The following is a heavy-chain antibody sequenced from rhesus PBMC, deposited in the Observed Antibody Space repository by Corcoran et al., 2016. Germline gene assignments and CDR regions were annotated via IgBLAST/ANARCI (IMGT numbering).Heavy chain of an antibody. D-gene: IGHD6-43*01. CDR3: ARHLGSSYGWRFDV. V-gene: IGHV4-93*02. CDR1: GGSISSSHW. J-gene: IGHJ5-1*01. CDR2: LHDSTVNT. Sequence: QVQLQESGPAVVKPSETLALNCAAPGGSISSSHWWVWIRQSPGKGLEWVGGLHDSTVNTVYSPSLKGRVTLSIDTSQNQFSLKLSSVTAADTAVYFCARHLGSSYGWRFDVWGAGVLVTISS.